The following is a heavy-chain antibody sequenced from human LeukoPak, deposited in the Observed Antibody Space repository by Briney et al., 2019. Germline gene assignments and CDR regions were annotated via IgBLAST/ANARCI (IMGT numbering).Heavy chain of an antibody. V-gene: IGHV1-2*02. Sequence: GASVKVSCKASGYTFTGYYMHWVRQAPGQGLEWMGWINPNSGGTNYAQKFQGRVTMTRDTSISTAYMELSRLRSDDTAVYYCARDKGVYPNAFDIWGQGTMVTVSS. J-gene: IGHJ3*02. CDR2: INPNSGGT. D-gene: IGHD6-6*01. CDR3: ARDKGVYPNAFDI. CDR1: GYTFTGYY.